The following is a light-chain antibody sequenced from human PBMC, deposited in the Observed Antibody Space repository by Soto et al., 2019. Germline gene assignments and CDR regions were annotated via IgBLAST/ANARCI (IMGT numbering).Light chain of an antibody. Sequence: QSALTQPASVSGSPGQSITISCTGTSRDVGDYNYVSWYQQHPGKAPKLMIYEVSNRPSGVTNLFSGSKSGNTASLTISGLQAEDEADYYCSSYTSSSTLYVFGTGTKLTVL. V-gene: IGLV2-14*01. CDR2: EVS. J-gene: IGLJ1*01. CDR3: SSYTSSSTLYV. CDR1: SRDVGDYNY.